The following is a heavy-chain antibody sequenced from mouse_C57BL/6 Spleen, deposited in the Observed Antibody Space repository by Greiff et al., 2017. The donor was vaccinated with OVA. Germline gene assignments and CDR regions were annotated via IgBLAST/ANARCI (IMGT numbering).Heavy chain of an antibody. CDR2: IYPGDGDT. Sequence: QVQLQQSGPELVKPGASVKISCKASGYAFSSSWMNWVKQRPGKGLEWIGRIYPGDGDTNYNGKFKGKATLTADKSSSTAYMQLSSLTSEDSAVYFCARYWDPGVAMDYWGQGTSVTVSS. D-gene: IGHD4-1*01. CDR3: ARYWDPGVAMDY. CDR1: GYAFSSSW. V-gene: IGHV1-82*01. J-gene: IGHJ4*01.